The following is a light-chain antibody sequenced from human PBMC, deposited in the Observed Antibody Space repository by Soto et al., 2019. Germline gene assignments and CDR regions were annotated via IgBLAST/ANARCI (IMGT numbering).Light chain of an antibody. CDR2: WAS. CDR3: QQYAATLWT. CDR1: QSLVYSANNKNY. J-gene: IGKJ1*01. V-gene: IGKV4-1*01. Sequence: DIVMTQSPDSLAVSLGERATINCKPSQSLVYSANNKNYLAWYQQKPGQPPKLLIYWASVRESGVPDRFSGSGSGTDFTLTISSLQAEDVAVYYCQQYAATLWTFGQGTKVEVK.